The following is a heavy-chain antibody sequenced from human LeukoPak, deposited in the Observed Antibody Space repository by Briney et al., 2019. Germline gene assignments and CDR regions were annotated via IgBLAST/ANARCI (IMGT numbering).Heavy chain of an antibody. CDR1: GGSISSCGYS. CDR2: IYHSGST. CDR3: ARDSSGYYDY. J-gene: IGHJ4*02. V-gene: IGHV4-30-2*01. Sequence: SETLSLTCAVSGGSISSCGYSWSWIRQPPGKGLEWIGYIYHSGSTYYNPSLKSRVTISVDRSKNQFSLKLSSVTAADTAVYYCARDSSGYYDYWGQGTLVTVSS. D-gene: IGHD3-22*01.